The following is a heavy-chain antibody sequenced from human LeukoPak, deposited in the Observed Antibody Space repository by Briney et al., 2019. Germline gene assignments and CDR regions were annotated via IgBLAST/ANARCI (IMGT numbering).Heavy chain of an antibody. D-gene: IGHD4-17*01. CDR1: GFTFSSYA. J-gene: IGHJ4*02. Sequence: PGGSLRLSCAASGFTFSSYAMSWVRQAPGKGLEWVAVISYDGSNKYYADSVKGRFTISRDNSKNTLYLQMNSLRAEDTAVYYCARATTVVTRFGYWGQGTLVTVSS. V-gene: IGHV3-30-3*01. CDR2: ISYDGSNK. CDR3: ARATTVVTRFGY.